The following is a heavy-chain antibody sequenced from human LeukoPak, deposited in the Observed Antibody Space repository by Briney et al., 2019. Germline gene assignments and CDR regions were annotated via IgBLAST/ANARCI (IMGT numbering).Heavy chain of an antibody. D-gene: IGHD3-10*01. CDR1: GFTFSSYG. CDR2: ISGSGGST. J-gene: IGHJ4*02. V-gene: IGHV3-23*01. Sequence: GGTLRLSCAASGFTFSSYGMSWVRQAPGKGLEWVSTISGSGGSTYYADSVKGRFTISRDNSKNTLYLQMNSLRAEDTAVYYCAKGQYYYGSGIYFDYWGQGTLVTVSS. CDR3: AKGQYYYGSGIYFDY.